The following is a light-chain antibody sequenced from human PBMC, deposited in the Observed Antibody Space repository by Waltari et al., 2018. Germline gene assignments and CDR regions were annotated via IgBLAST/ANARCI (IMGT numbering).Light chain of an antibody. CDR2: GNS. Sequence: QSVLTQPPSVSGAPGQRVTISCPGSSSNIGAGYDVHWYQHPPGTAPKLLIYGNSNRPSGVPDRFSGSKSGTSASLAITGLQAEDEADYYCQSYDSSLSGSNVFGTGTKVTVL. V-gene: IGLV1-40*01. CDR3: QSYDSSLSGSNV. J-gene: IGLJ1*01. CDR1: SSNIGAGYD.